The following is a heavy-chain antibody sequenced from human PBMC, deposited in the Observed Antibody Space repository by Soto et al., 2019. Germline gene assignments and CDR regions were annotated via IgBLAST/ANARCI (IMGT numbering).Heavy chain of an antibody. CDR2: IDPSDSYT. CDR3: ARPIKYCSGGSCYYYYYGMDV. Sequence: GESLKISCKGSGYSFTSYWISWVRQMPGKGLEWMGRIDPSDSYTNYSPSFQGHVTISADKSISTAYLQWSSLKASDTAMYYCARPIKYCSGGSCYYYYYGMDVWGQGTTVTVS. V-gene: IGHV5-10-1*01. J-gene: IGHJ6*02. CDR1: GYSFTSYW. D-gene: IGHD2-15*01.